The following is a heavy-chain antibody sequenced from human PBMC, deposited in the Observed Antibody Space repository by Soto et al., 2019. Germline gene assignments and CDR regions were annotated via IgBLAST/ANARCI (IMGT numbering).Heavy chain of an antibody. CDR2: VYYSGTT. Sequence: SETLSLTCTVSGGSISSSSYYWAWVRQPPGKGLEWIGSVYYSGTTYYNPSLKSRVTISGDTSKNQFSLKLSSVTAADTAVYYCARIVGATVRWFDPWGQGTLVTVSS. J-gene: IGHJ5*02. D-gene: IGHD1-26*01. CDR1: GGSISSSSYY. CDR3: ARIVGATVRWFDP. V-gene: IGHV4-39*07.